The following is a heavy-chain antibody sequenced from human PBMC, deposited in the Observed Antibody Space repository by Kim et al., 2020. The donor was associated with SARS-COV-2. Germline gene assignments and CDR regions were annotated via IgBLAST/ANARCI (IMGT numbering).Heavy chain of an antibody. V-gene: IGHV3-13*01. D-gene: IGHD3-10*01. CDR2: IGTAGDT. J-gene: IGHJ4*02. CDR1: GFTFSSYD. CDR3: ARVSREWFGEPLRGFDY. Sequence: GGSLRLSCAASGFTFSSYDMHWVRQATGKGLEWVSAIGTAGDTYYPGSVKGRFTISRENAKNSLYLQMNSLRAGDTAVYYCARVSREWFGEPLRGFDYWGQGTLVTVSS.